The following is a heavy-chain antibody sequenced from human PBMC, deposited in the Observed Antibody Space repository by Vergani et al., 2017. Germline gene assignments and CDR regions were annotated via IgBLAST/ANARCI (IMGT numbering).Heavy chain of an antibody. V-gene: IGHV4-61*01. J-gene: IGHJ4*02. CDR1: GGSVSSGSYY. Sequence: QVQLQESGPGLVKPSETLSLTCTVSGGSVSSGSYYWSWIRQPPGKGLEWIGYSYYSGSTNYNPSLKSRVTISVDTSQNQFSLKLSSVTAADPAVYYWARRRYYDDSSGYSYFDYGGQGTLVTVSS. CDR2: SYYSGST. CDR3: ARRRYYDDSSGYSYFDY. D-gene: IGHD3-22*01.